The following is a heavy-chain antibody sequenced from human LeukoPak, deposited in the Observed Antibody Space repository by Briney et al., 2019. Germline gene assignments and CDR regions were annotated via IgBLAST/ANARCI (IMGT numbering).Heavy chain of an antibody. CDR3: AHRSSYYDTLTGLDY. V-gene: IGHV2-5*02. J-gene: IGHJ4*02. Sequence: SGPTLVNPTKTLTLTCTFSGFSLTTSGVGVAGIRQSPGKALERLALVNWDDDTRYSPSLRIRLTITKDISKLQVVLTITNMDPVDTATYYFAHRSSYYDTLTGLDYWGQGALVTVSS. CDR2: VNWDDDT. CDR1: GFSLTTSGVG. D-gene: IGHD3-9*01.